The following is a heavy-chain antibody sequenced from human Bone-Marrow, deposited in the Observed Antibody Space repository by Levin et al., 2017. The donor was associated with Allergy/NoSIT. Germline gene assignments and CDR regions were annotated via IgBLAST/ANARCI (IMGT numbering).Heavy chain of an antibody. CDR1: GFTLGNYA. CDR2: VSWNSGRI. Sequence: GGSLRLSCAASGFTLGNYAMHWVRQAPGKGLEWVSGVSWNSGRIGYVDSVKGRFTISRDNAKNSLYLQMNSLRAEDTALYYCAKDISGYFGSGSDRTGFDYWGQGTLVTVSS. V-gene: IGHV3-9*01. CDR3: AKDISGYFGSGSDRTGFDY. D-gene: IGHD3-10*01. J-gene: IGHJ4*02.